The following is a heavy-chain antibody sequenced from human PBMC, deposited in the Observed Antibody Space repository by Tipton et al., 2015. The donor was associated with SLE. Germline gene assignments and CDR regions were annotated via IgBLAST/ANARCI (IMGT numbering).Heavy chain of an antibody. J-gene: IGHJ5*02. CDR1: GDSISGGTKY. CDR3: ARDPSKYCTGSTCYLGGDWFDP. V-gene: IGHV4-61*02. Sequence: TLSLTCVVSGDSISGGTKYWSWIRQPAGKGLEWIGRIYTSGITNYNPSLKSRVTISLDTSKNQFSLNLSSVTAADTAVYYCARDPSKYCTGSTCYLGGDWFDPWGQGTPVTVSS. D-gene: IGHD2-15*01. CDR2: IYTSGIT.